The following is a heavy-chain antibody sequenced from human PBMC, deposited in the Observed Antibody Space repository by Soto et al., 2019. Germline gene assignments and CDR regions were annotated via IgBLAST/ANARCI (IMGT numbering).Heavy chain of an antibody. J-gene: IGHJ2*01. V-gene: IGHV3-23*01. D-gene: IGHD6-6*01. CDR2: ISSSGGST. CDR3: AKEGGGSSSPGWYFDL. CDR1: GFTFRSYV. Sequence: EVQLLESGGGLVQPGGSLRLSCAASGFTFRSYVMSWVRQAPGKGLEWVSAISSSGGSTYYADSVKGRLTISRDNSKNTLYLQMNRLRVEDTAIYYCAKEGGGSSSPGWYFDLWGRGTLVTVSS.